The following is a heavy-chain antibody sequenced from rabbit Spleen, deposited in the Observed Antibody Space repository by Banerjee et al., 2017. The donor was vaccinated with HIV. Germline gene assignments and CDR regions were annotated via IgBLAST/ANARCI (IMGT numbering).Heavy chain of an antibody. CDR2: INVVTGKA. J-gene: IGHJ6*01. CDR1: GFSFSDRDV. Sequence: QQQLVESGGGLVKPEGSLTLTCKASGFSFSDRDVMCWVRQAPGKGLEWIACINVVTGKAVYASWAKGRFTCSKTSSTTVTLQMTSLTVADTATYFCARDTGTSFSSYGMDLWGPGTLVT. CDR3: ARDTGTSFSSYGMDL. D-gene: IGHD7-1*01. V-gene: IGHV1S45*01.